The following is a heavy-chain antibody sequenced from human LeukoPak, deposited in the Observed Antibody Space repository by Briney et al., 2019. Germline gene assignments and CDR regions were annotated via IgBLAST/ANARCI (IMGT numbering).Heavy chain of an antibody. CDR2: LSYHGSNK. CDR3: ARGDFRLEMSTTIAFDI. J-gene: IGHJ3*02. D-gene: IGHD1-1*01. CDR1: GFTFSNYA. V-gene: IGHV3-30*04. Sequence: GGSLRLSCAASGFTFSNYAMHRVRQAPGKGLKWVAVLSYHGSNKHYADSVQGRFIISRDNSKSTLYLQMNSLTTEDTAVYYCARGDFRLEMSTTIAFDIWGQGTMVTVSS.